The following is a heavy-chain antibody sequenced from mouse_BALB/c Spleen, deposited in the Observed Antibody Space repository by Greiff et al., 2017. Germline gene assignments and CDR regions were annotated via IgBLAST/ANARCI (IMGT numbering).Heavy chain of an antibody. CDR2: IWSGGST. D-gene: IGHD2-3*01. J-gene: IGHJ2*01. V-gene: IGHV2-2*02. Sequence: QVQLQQSGPGLVQPSQSLSITCTASGFSLTSYGVHWVRQSPGKGLEWLGVIWSGGSTNYNAAFITRLSISKDNSKNQVFFKMSSLQANDTAVYYCARNEGLLYYFDYWGQGTTLTVSS. CDR1: GFSLTSYG. CDR3: ARNEGLLYYFDY.